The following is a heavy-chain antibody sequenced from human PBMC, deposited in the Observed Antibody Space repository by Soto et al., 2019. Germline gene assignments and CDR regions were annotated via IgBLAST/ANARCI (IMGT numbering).Heavy chain of an antibody. J-gene: IGHJ6*02. V-gene: IGHV1-69*13. Sequence: ASVKVSCKASGGTFSSYAISWVRQAPGQGLEWMGGIIPIFGTANYAQKFQGRVTITADESTSTAYMELSSLRSEDAAVYYCARDGYDSSGNYGMDVWGQGTTVTVSS. CDR3: ARDGYDSSGNYGMDV. D-gene: IGHD3-22*01. CDR1: GGTFSSYA. CDR2: IIPIFGTA.